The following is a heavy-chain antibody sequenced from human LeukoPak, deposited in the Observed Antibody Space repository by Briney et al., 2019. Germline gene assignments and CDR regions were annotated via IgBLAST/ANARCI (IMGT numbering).Heavy chain of an antibody. Sequence: SETLSLTCTVSGGSISSYYWSWIRQPPGKGLEWIGYIYYSGSTNYNPSLKSRVTISVDTSKNQFSLKLSSVTAADTAVYYCARDHTIGVAGKRGHNWFDPWGQGTLVTVSS. CDR3: ARDHTIGVAGKRGHNWFDP. CDR2: IYYSGST. V-gene: IGHV4-59*01. CDR1: GGSISSYY. D-gene: IGHD6-19*01. J-gene: IGHJ5*02.